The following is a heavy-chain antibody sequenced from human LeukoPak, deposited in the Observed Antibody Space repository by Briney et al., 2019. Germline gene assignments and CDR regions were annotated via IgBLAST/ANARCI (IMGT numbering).Heavy chain of an antibody. J-gene: IGHJ4*02. CDR1: GGTFSSYA. Sequence: ASVKVSCKASGGTFSSYAISWVRQAPGQGLEWTGGIIPIFGTANYAQKFQGRVTITADESTSTAYMELSSLRSEDTAVYYCARDTGPYCSSTSCYALDYWGQGTLVTVSS. CDR2: IIPIFGTA. D-gene: IGHD2-2*01. V-gene: IGHV1-69*13. CDR3: ARDTGPYCSSTSCYALDY.